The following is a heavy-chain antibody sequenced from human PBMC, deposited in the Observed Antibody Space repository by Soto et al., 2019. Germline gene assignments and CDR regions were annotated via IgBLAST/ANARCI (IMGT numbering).Heavy chain of an antibody. J-gene: IGHJ4*02. CDR3: ARGGGFVS. CDR1: GDSISSGDNY. CDR2: IYHSGRS. Sequence: QLQESGPGLVKPSQTLSLTCTVSGDSISSGDNYWSWIRQPPGKGLEWIGYIYHSGRSYYKPSLKSRVTMSVDTSKNQFSLTLTSVTAADTAVYYCARGGGFVSWGRGTLVTVSS. D-gene: IGHD3-16*01. V-gene: IGHV4-30-4*01.